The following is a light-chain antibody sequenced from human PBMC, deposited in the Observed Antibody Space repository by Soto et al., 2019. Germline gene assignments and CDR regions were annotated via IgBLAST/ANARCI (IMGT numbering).Light chain of an antibody. Sequence: QSVLTQPPSASGTPGQRVTISCSGSSSNIGSNTVNWYQQRPGTAPTLLIYSNNQRPAGVPDRFSGSKSGSSASRAVHGLHAGDEADYYCAAWDDSLNGPLFGGGTKVTVL. J-gene: IGLJ3*02. CDR3: AAWDDSLNGPL. CDR1: SSNIGSNT. V-gene: IGLV1-44*01. CDR2: SNN.